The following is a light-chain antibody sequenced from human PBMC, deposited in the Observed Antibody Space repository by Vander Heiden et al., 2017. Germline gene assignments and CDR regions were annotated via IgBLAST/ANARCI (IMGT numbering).Light chain of an antibody. V-gene: IGKV3-20*01. CDR2: GAS. CDR1: KSVSSSY. Sequence: IVLTQSPGTLSLSPGETATLSCRASKSVSSSYYACYQQKPGRPPRLLIYGASSRATGIPDRFSGSGAGAAFTLPISRLEPEDFAVYYCQQYGNSPSITFGQGTRLEIK. J-gene: IGKJ5*01. CDR3: QQYGNSPSIT.